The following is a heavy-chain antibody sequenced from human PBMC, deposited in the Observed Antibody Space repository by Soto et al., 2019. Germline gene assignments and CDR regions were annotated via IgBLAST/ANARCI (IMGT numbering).Heavy chain of an antibody. D-gene: IGHD1-26*01. J-gene: IGHJ6*02. CDR1: VVSVSNNY. CDR3: ARRVGATGVDV. V-gene: IGHV6-1*01. CDR2: TYYQWTWYV. Sequence: SQILSLTFGLSVVSVSNNYFNWFRQSPSRGLEWLGRTYYQWTWYVHYGVSVKDRITSSPDTSKNKFSLQVISVTAEDTAVYYCARRVGATGVDVWGRGTTVTVSS.